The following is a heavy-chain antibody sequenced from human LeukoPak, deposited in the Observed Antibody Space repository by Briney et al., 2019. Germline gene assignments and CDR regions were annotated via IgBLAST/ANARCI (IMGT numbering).Heavy chain of an antibody. D-gene: IGHD3-3*01. J-gene: IGHJ5*02. CDR2: ISGSGGGT. V-gene: IGHV3-23*01. CDR3: AKETGLRFLDP. CDR1: GFTFTTYA. Sequence: GGSVRLSCAASGFTFTTYAMRWVRQARGKGLEWVSLISGSGGGTYYADSVKGRFTISRDNSKNMVYLQVNSLRAEDTAVYYWAKETGLRFLDPWGQGTLVTVSS.